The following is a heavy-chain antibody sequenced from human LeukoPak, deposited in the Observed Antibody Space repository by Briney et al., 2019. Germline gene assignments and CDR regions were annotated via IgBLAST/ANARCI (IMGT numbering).Heavy chain of an antibody. D-gene: IGHD1-26*01. CDR3: ARDVRVGATQGDDAFDI. V-gene: IGHV1-69*13. J-gene: IGHJ3*02. CDR2: IIPIFGTA. CDR1: GGTFSSYA. Sequence: ASVKVSCKASGGTFSSYAISWVRQAPGQGLEWMGGIIPIFGTANYAQKFQGRVTITADESTSTAYMELSSLRSEDTAVYYCARDVRVGATQGDDAFDIWGQGTMVTVSS.